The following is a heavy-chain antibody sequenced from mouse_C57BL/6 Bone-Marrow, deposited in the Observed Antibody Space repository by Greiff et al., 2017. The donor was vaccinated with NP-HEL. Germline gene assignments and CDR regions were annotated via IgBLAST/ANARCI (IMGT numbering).Heavy chain of an antibody. V-gene: IGHV1-39*01. J-gene: IGHJ2*01. CDR2: INPNYGTT. CDR1: GYSFTDYN. Sequence: EVQLQQSGPELVKPGASVKISCKASGYSFTDYNMNWVKQSNGKSLEWIGVINPNYGTTSYNQKFQGKATLTVAQSSSTASMQLNSLTSEDSAVYYCYYGSSGPFDCWGQGTTLTVSS. D-gene: IGHD1-1*01. CDR3: YYGSSGPFDC.